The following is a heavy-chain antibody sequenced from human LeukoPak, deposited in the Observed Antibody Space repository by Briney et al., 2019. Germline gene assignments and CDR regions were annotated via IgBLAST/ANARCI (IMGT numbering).Heavy chain of an antibody. CDR3: AKGGSRSWFDP. Sequence: GGSLRLSCAASGFTFSGYAMSWVRQAPGKGLEWVSSISTSGVSTSYADSVKGRFTISRDNSKNTLSLQMNGLRAADTAIYYCAKGGSRSWFDPWGQGTLVTVSS. CDR1: GFTFSGYA. V-gene: IGHV3-23*01. CDR2: ISTSGVST. J-gene: IGHJ5*02. D-gene: IGHD5-12*01.